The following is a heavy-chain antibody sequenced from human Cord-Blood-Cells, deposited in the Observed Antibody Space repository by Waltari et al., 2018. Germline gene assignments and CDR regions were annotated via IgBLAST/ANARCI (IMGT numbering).Heavy chain of an antibody. CDR3: ASGSYYFDY. CDR2: ISYDGSNK. J-gene: IGHJ4*02. V-gene: IGHV3-30*03. D-gene: IGHD1-26*01. CDR1: GFTFSSYG. Sequence: QVQLVESGGGVVQPGRSLRLSCAASGFTFSSYGMHWVRQAPGKGLEWGAVISYDGSNKYYADSVKGRFTISRDNSKTTLYLQMNSLRAEDTAVYYCASGSYYFDYWGQGTLVTVSS.